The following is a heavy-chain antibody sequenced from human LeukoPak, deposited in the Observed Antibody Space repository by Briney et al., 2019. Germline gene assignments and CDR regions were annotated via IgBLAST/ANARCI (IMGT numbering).Heavy chain of an antibody. CDR2: IKEDGSEK. V-gene: IGHV3-7*01. CDR1: GLTFSTYW. J-gene: IGHJ4*02. Sequence: PGGSLRLSCAASGLTFSTYWMSWVRQAPGKGLEWVANIKEDGSEKYYVDSVKGRFTISRDNAKKSLYLQMNSLRSEDTAVYYCANVGLYCSGTNCYEWDFEYWGQGTLVTVSS. CDR3: ANVGLYCSGTNCYEWDFEY. D-gene: IGHD2-15*01.